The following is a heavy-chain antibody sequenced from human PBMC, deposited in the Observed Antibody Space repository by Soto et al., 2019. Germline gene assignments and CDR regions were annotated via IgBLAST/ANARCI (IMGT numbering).Heavy chain of an antibody. CDR1: GYSFNTYA. V-gene: IGHV1-3*01. J-gene: IGHJ4*02. Sequence: QVQFVQSGAEGEKPGASVKVSCKASGYSFNTYALHWVRQAPGQRLEWMGWINAANGNTKYSQKFQGRVSITRDTSASTVYMWLCGLRSEDTAVYYCTRAAVRPSGGLLGPFDYWGQGTLVTVSS. CDR3: TRAAVRPSGGLLGPFDY. CDR2: INAANGNT. D-gene: IGHD3-16*02.